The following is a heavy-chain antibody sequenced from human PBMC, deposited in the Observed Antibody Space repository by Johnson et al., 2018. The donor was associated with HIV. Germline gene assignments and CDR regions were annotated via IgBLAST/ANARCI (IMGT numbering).Heavy chain of an antibody. CDR1: GFTFSSYA. Sequence: QVQLVESGGGVVQPGRSLTLSCAASGFTFSSYAMHWVRQAPGKGLEWVAVISYDGSNKYYADSVKGRFTISRDNSKNTLYLQMNSLRAEDTAVYYCARGVGVADDAFDIWGQGTMVTVSS. CDR3: ARGVGVADDAFDI. V-gene: IGHV3-30-3*01. D-gene: IGHD6-19*01. CDR2: ISYDGSNK. J-gene: IGHJ3*02.